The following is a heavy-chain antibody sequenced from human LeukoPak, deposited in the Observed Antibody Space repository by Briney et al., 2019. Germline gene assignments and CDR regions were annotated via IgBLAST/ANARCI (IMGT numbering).Heavy chain of an antibody. CDR3: ARDFSPTTTVVTNLFDY. CDR2: ISYDGSNK. CDR1: GFIFSSYA. J-gene: IGHJ4*02. V-gene: IGHV3-30*04. Sequence: PGGSLRLSCAASGFIFSSYAIHWVRQAPGKGLEWVAVISYDGSNKYYADSVKGRFTISRDNSKNTLYLQVNSLRAEDTAVYYCARDFSPTTTVVTNLFDYWGQGTLVTVSS. D-gene: IGHD4-23*01.